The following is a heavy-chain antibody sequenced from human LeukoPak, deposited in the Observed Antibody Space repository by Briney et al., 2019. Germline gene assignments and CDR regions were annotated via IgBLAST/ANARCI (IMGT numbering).Heavy chain of an antibody. V-gene: IGHV1-18*01. CDR3: ARAADYGSGSYYWFDP. CDR1: GGTFSSYG. J-gene: IGHJ5*02. Sequence: GASVKVSCKASGGTFSSYGISWVRQAPGQGLEWMGWISAYNGNTNYAQKLQGRVTMTTDTSTSTAYMELRSLRSDDTAVYYCARAADYGSGSYYWFDPWGQGTLVTVSS. D-gene: IGHD3-10*01. CDR2: ISAYNGNT.